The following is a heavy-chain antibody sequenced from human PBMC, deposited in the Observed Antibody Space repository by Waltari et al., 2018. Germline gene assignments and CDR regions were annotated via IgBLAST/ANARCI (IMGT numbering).Heavy chain of an antibody. D-gene: IGHD6-13*01. CDR2: ISAYNGNT. CDR3: ARIAAAPPFAYYYMDV. CDR1: GYTFTSNG. Sequence: QVQLVQSGAEVKKPGASVKVSCKASGYTFTSNGISWVRQAPGQGLEWMGWISAYNGNTNYAQKLQGRDTMTTDTATSTAYMELRSLRSDDTAVYYCARIAAAPPFAYYYMDVWGKGTTVTISS. V-gene: IGHV1-18*04. J-gene: IGHJ6*03.